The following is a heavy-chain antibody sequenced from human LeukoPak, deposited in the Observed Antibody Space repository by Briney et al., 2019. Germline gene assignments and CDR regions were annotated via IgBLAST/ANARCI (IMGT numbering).Heavy chain of an antibody. Sequence: GGCLRLSCAASGFTFSRYNMNWVRQAPGKGLEWVSSISSSDYIYYADSVKGRFTISRDNAKNSLYLQMKSLRAEDTAVYYCARGKTSQNIVTRKTYNWFDPWGQGTLVTVSS. D-gene: IGHD2/OR15-2a*01. CDR3: ARGKTSQNIVTRKTYNWFDP. V-gene: IGHV3-21*01. CDR1: GFTFSRYN. CDR2: ISSSDYI. J-gene: IGHJ5*02.